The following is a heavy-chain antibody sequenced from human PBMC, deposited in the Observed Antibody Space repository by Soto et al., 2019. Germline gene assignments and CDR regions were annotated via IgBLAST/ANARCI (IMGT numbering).Heavy chain of an antibody. V-gene: IGHV3-11*01. D-gene: IGHD3-3*01. CDR1: GFTFSDYY. CDR3: ARVRDYDFWSGSYYFDY. CDR2: ISSSGSTI. J-gene: IGHJ4*02. Sequence: GGSLRLSCAASGFTFSDYYMSWIRQAPWKGLEWVSYISSSGSTIYYADSVKGRFTISRDNAKNSLYLQMNSLRAEDTAVYYWARVRDYDFWSGSYYFDYRGQGTLVPVS.